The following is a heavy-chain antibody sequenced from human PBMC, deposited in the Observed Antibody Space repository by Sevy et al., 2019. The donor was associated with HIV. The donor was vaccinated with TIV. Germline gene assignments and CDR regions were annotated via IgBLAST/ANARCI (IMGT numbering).Heavy chain of an antibody. CDR1: GFTFSTYN. D-gene: IGHD3-22*01. CDR2: ITSDSSYI. Sequence: GGSLTLSCAASGFTFSTYNMNWVRQAPGKGLEWVSSITSDSSYIYHADSVKGRFTISRDNAKNSLYLQMNSLRAEDTAVYYCARDRRTLNYYASSGYNYYFDYWGQGTLVTVSS. J-gene: IGHJ4*02. CDR3: ARDRRTLNYYASSGYNYYFDY. V-gene: IGHV3-21*01.